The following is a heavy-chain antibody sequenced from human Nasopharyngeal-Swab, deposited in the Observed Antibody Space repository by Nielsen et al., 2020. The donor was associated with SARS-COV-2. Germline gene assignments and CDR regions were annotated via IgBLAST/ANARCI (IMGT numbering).Heavy chain of an antibody. Sequence: SETLSLTCTVSGASISSGINYWGWIRQSPQKGLEWIGTVSYSGTANYNPSLNSRVTISVDTSKNQFSLKLISVTAADTAVYYCARDESGDYLGLPFDYWGQGTLVTVSS. CDR1: GASISSGINY. V-gene: IGHV4-39*07. J-gene: IGHJ4*02. CDR2: VSYSGTA. D-gene: IGHD4-17*01. CDR3: ARDESGDYLGLPFDY.